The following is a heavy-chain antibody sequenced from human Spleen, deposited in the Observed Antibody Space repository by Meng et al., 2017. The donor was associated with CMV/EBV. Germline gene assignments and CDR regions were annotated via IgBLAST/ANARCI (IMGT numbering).Heavy chain of an antibody. V-gene: IGHV3-21*01. CDR3: ARGGGDPDY. J-gene: IGHJ4*02. CDR2: ISSSSSYI. Sequence: GESLKISCAASGLIFSRFEMNWVRQAPGKGLEWVSSISSSSSYIYYADSVKGRFTISRDNAKNSLYLQMNSLRAEDTAVYYCARGGGDPDYWGQGTLVTVSS. CDR1: GLIFSRFE. D-gene: IGHD2-21*01.